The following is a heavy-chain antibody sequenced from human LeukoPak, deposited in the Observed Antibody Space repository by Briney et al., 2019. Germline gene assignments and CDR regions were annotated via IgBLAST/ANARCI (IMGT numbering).Heavy chain of an antibody. CDR1: GGTFSSYT. V-gene: IGHV1-69*02. D-gene: IGHD2-15*01. CDR3: ARSVVVAATNNWFGP. Sequence: SVKVSCKASGGTFSSYTISWVRQAPGQGLEWMGRIIPILGIANYAQKFQGRVTITAVKSTSTAYMELSSLRSEDTAVYYCARSVVVAATNNWFGPWGQGTLVTVSS. CDR2: IIPILGIA. J-gene: IGHJ5*02.